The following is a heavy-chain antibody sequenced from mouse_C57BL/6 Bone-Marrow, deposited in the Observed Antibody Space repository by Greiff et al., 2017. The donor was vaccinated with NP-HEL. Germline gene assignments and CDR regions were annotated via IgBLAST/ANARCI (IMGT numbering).Heavy chain of an antibody. J-gene: IGHJ2*01. CDR3: ARSSYYASSPVYFDY. V-gene: IGHV1-53*01. Sequence: QVQLQQPGTELVKPGASVKLSCKASGYTFTSYWMHWVKQRPGQGLEWIGNINPSNGGTNYNEKFKSKATLTVDKSSSTAYMQRSSLTSEDSAVYYCARSSYYASSPVYFDYWGQGTTLTVSS. CDR2: INPSNGGT. D-gene: IGHD1-1*01. CDR1: GYTFTSYW.